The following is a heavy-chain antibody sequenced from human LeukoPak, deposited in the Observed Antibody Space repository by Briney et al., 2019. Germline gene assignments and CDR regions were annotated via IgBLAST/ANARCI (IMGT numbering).Heavy chain of an antibody. V-gene: IGHV3-74*01. CDR2: INSDGSST. J-gene: IGHJ4*02. Sequence: GGSLRLSCAASGFTFSSYWMHWVRQAPGKGLVWVSRINSDGSSTSYADSVKGRFTISRDNAKNTLYLQMNSLSAEDTAVSYCARGSYYDSSGYYPTDYWGQGTLVTVSS. CDR3: ARGSYYDSSGYYPTDY. CDR1: GFTFSSYW. D-gene: IGHD3-22*01.